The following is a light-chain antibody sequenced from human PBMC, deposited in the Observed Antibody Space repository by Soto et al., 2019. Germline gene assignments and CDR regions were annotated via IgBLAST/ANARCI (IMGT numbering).Light chain of an antibody. J-gene: IGKJ1*01. Sequence: DIQMTQSPSTLSASVGDRVTIICRASKSISSWLAWYKKKPGKAPNVLIYDASTLESGAPTRFSGSGSGTEFTLTISSLQPDDFATYYCQQYNGYSPWTFGQGTKVEIK. V-gene: IGKV1-5*02. CDR2: DAS. CDR3: QQYNGYSPWT. CDR1: KSISSW.